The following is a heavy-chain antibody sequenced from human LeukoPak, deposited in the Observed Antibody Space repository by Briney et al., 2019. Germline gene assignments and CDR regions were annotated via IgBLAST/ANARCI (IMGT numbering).Heavy chain of an antibody. D-gene: IGHD6-19*01. CDR3: ARWYTSGSAFDI. CDR1: GYTVTSYD. CDR2: MNPNSGNT. V-gene: IGHV1-8*01. Sequence: ASVKLSFKASGYTVTSYDINWGRHATGQGLEWLGWMNPNSGNTGYAQNFKGRVTMTRDTSINTAYMELSGLRSEDTAVYYCARWYTSGSAFDIWGQGTMVTVSS. J-gene: IGHJ3*02.